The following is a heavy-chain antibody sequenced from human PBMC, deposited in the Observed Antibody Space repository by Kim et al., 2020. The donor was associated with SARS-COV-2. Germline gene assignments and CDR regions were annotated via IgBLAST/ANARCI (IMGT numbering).Heavy chain of an antibody. CDR1: GFTFSSYG. Sequence: GGSLRLSCAASGFTFSSYGMHWVRQAPGKGLEWVAVIWYDASKKYYRDSVQGRFTISRDQSTKTLFLQMNSLRAEDTAVYYCARVDAYNSLDYWGQGTLV. J-gene: IGHJ4*02. V-gene: IGHV3-33*02. D-gene: IGHD1-1*01. CDR2: IWYDASKK. CDR3: ARVDAYNSLDY.